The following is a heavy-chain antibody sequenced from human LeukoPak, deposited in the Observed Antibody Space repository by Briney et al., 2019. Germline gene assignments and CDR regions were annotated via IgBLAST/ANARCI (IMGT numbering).Heavy chain of an antibody. Sequence: SETLSLTCTVSGGSISSGNYYWSWIRQPAGKGLEWIGRIYTSGSTNYNPSRKSRVTISVDTSKNQFSLKLSAVTAADTAVYYCARGAQGSGHWFDPWGQGTLVTVSS. CDR3: ARGAQGSGHWFDP. V-gene: IGHV4-61*02. J-gene: IGHJ5*02. CDR2: IYTSGST. CDR1: GGSISSGNYY. D-gene: IGHD3-10*01.